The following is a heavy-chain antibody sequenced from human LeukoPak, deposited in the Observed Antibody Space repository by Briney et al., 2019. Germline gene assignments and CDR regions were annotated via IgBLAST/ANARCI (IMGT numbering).Heavy chain of an antibody. CDR2: ISGSGGST. Sequence: GGSLRLSCAASGFTFSSCAINWVRQAPGKGLEWVSVISGSGGSTYYADSVKGRFTISRDNSKNTLYLQMNSLRAEDTAVYYCAKFFLLYSYGYGDAFDIWGQGTMVTVSS. J-gene: IGHJ3*02. V-gene: IGHV3-23*01. D-gene: IGHD5-18*01. CDR3: AKFFLLYSYGYGDAFDI. CDR1: GFTFSSCA.